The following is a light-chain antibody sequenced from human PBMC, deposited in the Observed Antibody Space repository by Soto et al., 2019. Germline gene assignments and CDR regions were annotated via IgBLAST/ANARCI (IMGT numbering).Light chain of an antibody. CDR3: HQSNDWWT. V-gene: IGKV3-15*01. J-gene: IGKJ1*01. Sequence: EIVMTRSPATLSVSPGERATLSCRASQSVSNNLAWYQQKPGQAPRLLIYGASTRATGIPARFSGSGSGTEFTLTISSLQSEDFAVYYCHQSNDWWTFGQGTKVDIK. CDR1: QSVSNN. CDR2: GAS.